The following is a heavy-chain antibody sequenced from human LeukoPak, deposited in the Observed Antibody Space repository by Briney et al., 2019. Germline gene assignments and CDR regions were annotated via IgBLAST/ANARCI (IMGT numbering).Heavy chain of an antibody. CDR3: ARISLGAIWGYYYGMDV. J-gene: IGHJ6*02. V-gene: IGHV1-69*13. CDR1: GDTFSSYS. CDR2: IIPIFDTA. D-gene: IGHD1-26*01. Sequence: ASVKVSCKASGDTFSSYSISWVRQAPGQGLEWMGGIIPIFDTADYAQKFQGRVTITADESTSTAYMELSSLRSEDTAVFYCARISLGAIWGYYYGMDVWGQGTTVTVSS.